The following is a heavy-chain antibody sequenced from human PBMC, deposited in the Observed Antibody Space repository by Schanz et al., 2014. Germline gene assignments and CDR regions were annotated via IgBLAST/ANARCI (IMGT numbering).Heavy chain of an antibody. D-gene: IGHD1-1*01. CDR1: GFTLSSYW. J-gene: IGHJ4*02. CDR3: ARGTDWNLHY. Sequence: EVKLVESGGGAVRPGGSLRLSCAASGFTLSSYWMHWVRQVPGKGLEWVSSISSSSSYIYYADSVKGRFTISRDNAKTTLYLQMNSLRAEDAAVYYCARGTDWNLHYWGQGALVTVSS. V-gene: IGHV3-21*02. CDR2: ISSSSSYI.